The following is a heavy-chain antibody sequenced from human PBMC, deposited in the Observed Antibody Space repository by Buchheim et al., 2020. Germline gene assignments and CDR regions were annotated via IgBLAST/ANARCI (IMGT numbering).Heavy chain of an antibody. Sequence: EVQLLESGGGLVQPGGSLRLSCAASGFTFSNYGMNWVRQAPGKGLDWVSAIGGSGSTTYYADSVKGRVTISRDNSKKMLFLQINNLRVEDTAVYYCAKGPAADRVGWFDPWGQGT. D-gene: IGHD6-13*01. CDR1: GFTFSNYG. CDR2: IGGSGSTT. CDR3: AKGPAADRVGWFDP. V-gene: IGHV3-23*01. J-gene: IGHJ5*02.